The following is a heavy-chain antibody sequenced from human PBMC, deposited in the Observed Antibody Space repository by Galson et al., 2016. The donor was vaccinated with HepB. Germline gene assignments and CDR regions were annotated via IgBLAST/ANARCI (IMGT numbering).Heavy chain of an antibody. D-gene: IGHD3-22*01. CDR3: VRGSTMIEPFNM. V-gene: IGHV3-9*01. J-gene: IGHJ3*02. CDR1: GFTFDDHA. Sequence: SLRLSCAASGFTFDDHAMHWVRQTPGKGLEWVSGVSWNGDYIAYADSVKGRFTISRDDANNSLFLQMTSLRPEDTALYFCVRGSTMIEPFNMWGQGTMVTVSS. CDR2: VSWNGDYI.